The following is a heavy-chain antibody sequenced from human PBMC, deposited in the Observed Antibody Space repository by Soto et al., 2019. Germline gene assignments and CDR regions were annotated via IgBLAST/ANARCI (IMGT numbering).Heavy chain of an antibody. J-gene: IGHJ4*02. CDR2: ITSSGTYI. V-gene: IGHV3-21*01. CDR1: GFTFSSFN. Sequence: GSLRLSCAVSGFTFSSFNINWVRQATGKGLEWVSSITSSGTYIYYANSAKGRFTVSRDNAKNSLYLQMNSLRAEDTAVYYCAKDLGGSSLYYFDYWGPGTLVTVPQ. CDR3: AKDLGGSSLYYFDY. D-gene: IGHD1-26*01.